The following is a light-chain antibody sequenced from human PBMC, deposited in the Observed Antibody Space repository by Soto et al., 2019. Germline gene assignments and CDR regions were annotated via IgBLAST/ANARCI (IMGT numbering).Light chain of an antibody. J-gene: IGKJ1*01. CDR1: HSVGSY. Sequence: LTQSPSFLSASVGDRVTITCRASHSVGSYLAWYQQKPGQAPRLLIFDTSNRATGIPARFSGSGSGTDFTLTISSLEPEDFAVYYCQQRSNWPPTFGQGTKVDIK. V-gene: IGKV3-11*01. CDR3: QQRSNWPPT. CDR2: DTS.